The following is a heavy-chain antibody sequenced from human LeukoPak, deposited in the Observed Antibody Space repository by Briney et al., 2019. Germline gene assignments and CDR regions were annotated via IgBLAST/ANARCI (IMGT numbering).Heavy chain of an antibody. CDR1: GDSVSSSSAG. CDR2: TYYRSKWYN. CDR3: ARGRLQTGFDY. Sequence: SQTLSLTCAISGDSVSSSSAGWNWIRQSPSRGLEWLGRTYYRSKWYNEYAVSVKSRITINPDSSENQFSLQLNSVTPEDTAVYYCARGRLQTGFDYWGQGTLVTVSS. V-gene: IGHV6-1*01. J-gene: IGHJ4*02. D-gene: IGHD2-15*01.